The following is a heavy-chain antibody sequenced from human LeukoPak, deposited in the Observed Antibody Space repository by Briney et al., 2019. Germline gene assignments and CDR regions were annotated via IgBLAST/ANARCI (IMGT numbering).Heavy chain of an antibody. V-gene: IGHV3-21*01. D-gene: IGHD6-13*01. J-gene: IGHJ3*02. CDR1: GFTFSSYS. Sequence: GGSLRLSCAASGFTFSSYSMNWVRQAPGKWREWVSSISSSSSYIYYADSVKGRFTISRDNAKNSLYLQMNRLKAEDTAVYCPVRGDYSSRSNACDIWGQGTMVTVSS. CDR3: VRGDYSSRSNACDI. CDR2: ISSSSSYI.